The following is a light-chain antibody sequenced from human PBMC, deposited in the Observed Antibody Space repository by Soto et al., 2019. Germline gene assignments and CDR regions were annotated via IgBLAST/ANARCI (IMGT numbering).Light chain of an antibody. V-gene: IGLV1-40*01. CDR2: GTD. J-gene: IGLJ3*02. Sequence: QAVLTQPPSVSGAPGQRVTISCTGSSSNIGAGYDVHWYQHYPGGVPKLLIYGTDHRPSGVPDRVSGSKSGTSGSLAITGLQAEDEPYYYCQSYDSSLSGLVFGGGTKLTVL. CDR1: SSNIGAGYD. CDR3: QSYDSSLSGLV.